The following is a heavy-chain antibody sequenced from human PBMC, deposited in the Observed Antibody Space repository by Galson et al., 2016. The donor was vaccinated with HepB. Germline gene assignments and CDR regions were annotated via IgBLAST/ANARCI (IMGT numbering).Heavy chain of an antibody. Sequence: SLRLSCAASGLTVAFNQMNRVRQAPGKGLECVSVMYHNGNTYHADSVSGRFTISRDTSKNTLYLEMNNLRGEDTAVYYCARGPFDNWGQGTLVTVSS. CDR3: ARGPFDN. CDR2: MYHNGNT. J-gene: IGHJ4*02. CDR1: GLTVAFNQ. V-gene: IGHV3-66*01.